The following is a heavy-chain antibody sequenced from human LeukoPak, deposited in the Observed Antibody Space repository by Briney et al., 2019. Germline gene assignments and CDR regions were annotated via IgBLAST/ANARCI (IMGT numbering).Heavy chain of an antibody. Sequence: PGGSLRLSCSASGFTFSSYAMHWVRQAPGKGQEYVSAISSNGGSTYYADSVKGRFTISRDNSKNTLYLQMSSLRAEDTAVYYCARIGAGSSRDYWGQGTLVTVSS. D-gene: IGHD6-13*01. CDR2: ISSNGGST. CDR3: ARIGAGSSRDY. J-gene: IGHJ4*02. CDR1: GFTFSSYA. V-gene: IGHV3-64D*09.